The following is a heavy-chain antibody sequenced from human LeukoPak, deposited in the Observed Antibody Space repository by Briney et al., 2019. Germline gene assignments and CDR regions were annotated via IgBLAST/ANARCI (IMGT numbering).Heavy chain of an antibody. CDR3: AKDVLLWFGEYLDV. Sequence: GGSLRLSCAASGFTFSSYWMHWVRQAPGKGLVWVSRINTDGSSTSYADSVKGRFTISRDNSKNTLYLQMNSLRAEDTAVYYCAKDVLLWFGEYLDVWGKGTTVTVSS. J-gene: IGHJ6*04. D-gene: IGHD3-10*01. CDR2: INTDGSST. CDR1: GFTFSSYW. V-gene: IGHV3-74*01.